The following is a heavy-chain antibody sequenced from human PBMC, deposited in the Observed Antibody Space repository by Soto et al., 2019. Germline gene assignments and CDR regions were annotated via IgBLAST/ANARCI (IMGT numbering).Heavy chain of an antibody. D-gene: IGHD3-10*01. CDR2: IYHSGST. V-gene: IGHV4-4*02. CDR3: ARDALLWFGELTDYYYYGMDV. Sequence: QVQLQESGPGLVKPSGTLSLTCAVSGGSISSSDWWRWVRQPPGKGLEWIGEIYHSGSTNYNPSLKSRVTISVDNSKNQFSLKLSSVTAADTAVYYCARDALLWFGELTDYYYYGMDVWGQGTTVTVSS. CDR1: GGSISSSDW. J-gene: IGHJ6*02.